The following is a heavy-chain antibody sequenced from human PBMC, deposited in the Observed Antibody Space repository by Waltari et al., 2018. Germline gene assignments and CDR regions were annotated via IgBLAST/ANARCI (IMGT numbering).Heavy chain of an antibody. CDR1: GYSISSGYY. V-gene: IGHV4-38-2*01. D-gene: IGHD3-16*02. CDR2: IYHSGIT. Sequence: QVQLQESGPGLVKPSETLSLTCAVSGYSISSGYYWGWIRQPPGKGLEWMGSIYHSGITSYNSSLKSRVTISGDTSKHQSPLKRSSVTAAYTALYYCASYDYIWGSYRTYYYYGMDVWGQGTTVTVSS. CDR3: ASYDYIWGSYRTYYYYGMDV. J-gene: IGHJ6*02.